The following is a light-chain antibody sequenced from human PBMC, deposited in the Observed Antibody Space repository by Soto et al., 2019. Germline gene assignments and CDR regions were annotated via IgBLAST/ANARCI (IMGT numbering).Light chain of an antibody. CDR2: EVI. CDR1: SSDVGAYNY. V-gene: IGLV2-8*01. J-gene: IGLJ2*01. CDR3: SSYVGSNNLV. Sequence: QSALTQPPSASGSPGQSVTISCTGTSSDVGAYNYVSWYQQHPGKAPKLMIYEVIKRPSGVPDRFSGSRSDNTASLSVSGLQADDEADYYCSSYVGSNNLVFGGGTKLTVL.